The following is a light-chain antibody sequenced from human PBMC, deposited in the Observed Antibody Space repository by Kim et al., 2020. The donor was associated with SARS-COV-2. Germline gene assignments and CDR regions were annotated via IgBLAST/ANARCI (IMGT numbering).Light chain of an antibody. CDR3: QKSFITPFT. Sequence: DIQMTQSPSSLSASLGDRVTITCRTSQSISSHLNWYHQKPGRAPKLLISAASTLQGGVPSRFSGSGSVTDFTLTISSLQPEDFATYICQKSFITPFTFDARTKVDIK. CDR2: AAS. V-gene: IGKV1-39*01. CDR1: QSISSH. J-gene: IGKJ3*01.